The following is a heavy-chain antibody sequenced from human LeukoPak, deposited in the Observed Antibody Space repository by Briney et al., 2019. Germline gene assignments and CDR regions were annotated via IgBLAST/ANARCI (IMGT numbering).Heavy chain of an antibody. CDR1: GSSFSDAW. CDR3: TTPPD. V-gene: IGHV3-15*01. J-gene: IGHJ4*02. Sequence: GGSLRLSCAASGSSFSDAWMTWVRQAPGRGLEWVARIKSKTAGGTTDYAAPVKGRFTISRDDSMHTLYLQMDSLETEDTAVYYCTTPPDWGQGTLVTVSS. CDR2: IKSKTAGGTT.